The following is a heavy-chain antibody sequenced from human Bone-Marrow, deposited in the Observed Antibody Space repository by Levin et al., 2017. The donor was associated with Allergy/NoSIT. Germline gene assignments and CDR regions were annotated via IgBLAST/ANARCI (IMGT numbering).Heavy chain of an antibody. V-gene: IGHV1-2*04. D-gene: IGHD1-7*01. Sequence: ASVKVSCKASGYTFTGYYMHWVRQAPGQGLEWMGWINPNSGGTNYAQKFQGWVTMTRDTSISTAYMELSRLRSDDTAVYYCARGGNYQPLNFDYWGQGTLVTVSS. J-gene: IGHJ4*02. CDR3: ARGGNYQPLNFDY. CDR2: INPNSGGT. CDR1: GYTFTGYY.